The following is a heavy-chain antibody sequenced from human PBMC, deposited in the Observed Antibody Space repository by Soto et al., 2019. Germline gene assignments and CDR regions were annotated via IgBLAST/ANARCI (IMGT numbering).Heavy chain of an antibody. J-gene: IGHJ5*02. CDR1: GYTFTGYY. D-gene: IGHD3-3*01. V-gene: IGHV1-2*02. Sequence: GASVKVSCKASGYTFTGYYMHWVRQAPGQGLEWMGWINPNSGGTNYAQKFQGRVTMTRDTSISTAYMELSRLRSDDTAVYYCERSAPLYYDFWSGPKTGYWFDPWGQGTLVTVSS. CDR3: ERSAPLYYDFWSGPKTGYWFDP. CDR2: INPNSGGT.